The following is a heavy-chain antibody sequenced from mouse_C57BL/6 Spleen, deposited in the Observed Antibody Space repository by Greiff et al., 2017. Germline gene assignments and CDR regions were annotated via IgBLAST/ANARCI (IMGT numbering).Heavy chain of an antibody. J-gene: IGHJ1*03. V-gene: IGHV5-17*01. CDR3: ARGSRIYYDCDEGDFDV. CDR1: GFTFSDYG. Sequence: EVHLVESGGGLVKPGGSLTLSCAASGFTFSDYGMHWVRQAPGKGLEWVAYISSGSSTIYYADTVKGRFTISRDNAKNTLFLQMTSLRSEDTAMYYCARGSRIYYDCDEGDFDVWGTGTTVTVSS. D-gene: IGHD2-4*01. CDR2: ISSGSSTI.